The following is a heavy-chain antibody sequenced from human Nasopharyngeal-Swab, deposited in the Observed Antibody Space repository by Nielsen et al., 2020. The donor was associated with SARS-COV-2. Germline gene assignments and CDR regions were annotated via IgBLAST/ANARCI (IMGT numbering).Heavy chain of an antibody. CDR1: GFTFSSYS. CDR2: IKQDGSEK. J-gene: IGHJ4*02. D-gene: IGHD3-22*01. Sequence: GESLKISCAASGFTFSSYSMSWVRQAPGKGLEWVANIKQDGSEKYYVDSVKGRFTISRDNAKNSLYLQMNSLRAEDTAVYYCARSQRDYYDGSGSDDYWGQGTLVTVSS. CDR3: ARSQRDYYDGSGSDDY. V-gene: IGHV3-7*03.